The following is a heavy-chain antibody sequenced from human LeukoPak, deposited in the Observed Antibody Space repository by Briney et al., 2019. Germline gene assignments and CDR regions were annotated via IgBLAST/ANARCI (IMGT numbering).Heavy chain of an antibody. J-gene: IGHJ4*02. D-gene: IGHD3-22*01. V-gene: IGHV3-23*01. Sequence: GGSLRLSCAASGFTFSSYAMSWVRQAPGKGLDWVSAISGSGDSTYYADSVKGRFTISRDNSKNTLYLQMNSLRAEDTAVYYCARDGGYYDSSGYYSYYFDYWGQGTLVTVSS. CDR1: GFTFSSYA. CDR3: ARDGGYYDSSGYYSYYFDY. CDR2: ISGSGDST.